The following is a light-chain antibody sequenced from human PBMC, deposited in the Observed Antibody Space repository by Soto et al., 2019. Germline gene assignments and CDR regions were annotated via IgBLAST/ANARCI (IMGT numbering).Light chain of an antibody. Sequence: EILLTQSPATRSLSPGERATLSCRASQGISRYLAWYQQKPGQAPRLLIYDASNRATGIPARFSGSGSGTDFILTISSLEPEDFAVYYCQQRSNWPIT. CDR3: QQRSNWPIT. J-gene: IGKJ5*01. V-gene: IGKV3-11*01. CDR1: QGISRY. CDR2: DAS.